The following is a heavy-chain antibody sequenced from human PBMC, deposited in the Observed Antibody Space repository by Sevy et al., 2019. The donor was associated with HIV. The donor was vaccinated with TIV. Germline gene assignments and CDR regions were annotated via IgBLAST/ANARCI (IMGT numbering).Heavy chain of an antibody. Sequence: GGSLRLSCAASGLSLRSYGLNWVRQAPGKGLQWISYISTGGGTIFYADSVKGRFTISRDNAKNSVFLQMNSLRAEDTAVYFCATSRRDYYNYYFDYWGHGPLVTVSS. CDR2: ISTGGGTI. J-gene: IGHJ4*01. CDR3: ATSRRDYYNYYFDY. D-gene: IGHD3-22*01. CDR1: GLSLRSYG. V-gene: IGHV3-48*03.